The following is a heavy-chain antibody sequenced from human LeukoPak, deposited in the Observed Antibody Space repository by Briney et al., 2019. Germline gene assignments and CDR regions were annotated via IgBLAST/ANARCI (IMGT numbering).Heavy chain of an antibody. CDR3: ARDLYSSSSGWFDP. CDR1: GGTFSSYA. CDR2: IIPIFGTA. D-gene: IGHD6-6*01. V-gene: IGHV1-69*06. J-gene: IGHJ5*02. Sequence: SVKVSCKASGGTFSSYAISWVRQAPGQGLEWTGGIIPIFGTANYAQKFQGRVTITADKSTSTAYMELSSLRSEDTAVYYCARDLYSSSSGWFDPWGQGTLVTVSS.